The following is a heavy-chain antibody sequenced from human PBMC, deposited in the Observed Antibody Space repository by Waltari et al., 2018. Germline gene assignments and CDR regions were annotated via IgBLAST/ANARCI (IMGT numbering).Heavy chain of an antibody. CDR1: GFTFSSYA. D-gene: IGHD6-13*01. V-gene: IGHV3-23*04. J-gene: IGHJ3*02. CDR3: ATPPSIAAAGTSAFDI. CDR2: ISGSGGST. Sequence: EVQLVESGGGLVQPGGSLRLSCAASGFTFSSYAMSWVRQAPGKGLEWVSAISGSGGSTYYADSVKGRFTISRDNSKNTLYLQMNSLRAEDTAVYYCATPPSIAAAGTSAFDIWGQGTMVTVSS.